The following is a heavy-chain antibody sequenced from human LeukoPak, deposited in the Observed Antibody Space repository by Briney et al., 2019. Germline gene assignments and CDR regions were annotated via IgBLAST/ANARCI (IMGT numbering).Heavy chain of an antibody. Sequence: ASVKVSCKASGYTFTSYAMNWVRQAPGQGLEWMGWINTNTGNPTYAQGFTGRFVFSLDTSVSTAYLQISSLKAEGTAVYYCARDRVYCSSTSCSYGHYGPIFDYWGQGPLVTVSS. D-gene: IGHD2-2*01. CDR3: ARDRVYCSSTSCSYGHYGPIFDY. CDR2: INTNTGNP. CDR1: GYTFTSYA. J-gene: IGHJ4*02. V-gene: IGHV7-4-1*02.